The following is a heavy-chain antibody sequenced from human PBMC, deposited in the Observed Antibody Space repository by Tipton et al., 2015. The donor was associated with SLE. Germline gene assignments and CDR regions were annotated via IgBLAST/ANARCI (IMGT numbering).Heavy chain of an antibody. J-gene: IGHJ4*02. D-gene: IGHD2-2*02. V-gene: IGHV3-7*01. Sequence: SLRLSCAASRFTFSDYWMNWVRQTPGKGLEWVASIKPDGSDEYYVDSVKGRFTISRDNADNSLYLQMDSLRTEDTAVYYCARAGHSSYYTSFDYWGQGILVTVSS. CDR2: IKPDGSDE. CDR1: RFTFSDYW. CDR3: ARAGHSSYYTSFDY.